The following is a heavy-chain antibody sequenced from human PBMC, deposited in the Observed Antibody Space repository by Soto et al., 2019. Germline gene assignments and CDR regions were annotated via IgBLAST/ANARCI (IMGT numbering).Heavy chain of an antibody. CDR1: GFTFTSSA. D-gene: IGHD3-22*01. CDR2: IVVGSGNT. Sequence: SVKVSCKASGFTFTSSAVQWVRQARGQRLEWIGWIVVGSGNTNFAQKFQERVTITRDMSTSTAYMELSSLRSEDTAVYYCAADPYYYDSSNYYSFDYFGQGTLVTFSS. V-gene: IGHV1-58*01. CDR3: AADPYYYDSSNYYSFDY. J-gene: IGHJ4*02.